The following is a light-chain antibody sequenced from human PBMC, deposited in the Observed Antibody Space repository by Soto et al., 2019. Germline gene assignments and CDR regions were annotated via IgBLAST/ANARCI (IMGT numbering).Light chain of an antibody. CDR3: CSYAGSSTSVV. J-gene: IGLJ2*01. V-gene: IGLV2-23*01. Sequence: QSALTQPASVSGSPGQSVTISCTGTSSDVGSYNLVSWYQQHPGKAPKLMIYEGSKRPSGISNRFSGSKSGNTASLTISGLQAEDEADCYSCSYAGSSTSVVFGGGTKLTV. CDR1: SSDVGSYNL. CDR2: EGS.